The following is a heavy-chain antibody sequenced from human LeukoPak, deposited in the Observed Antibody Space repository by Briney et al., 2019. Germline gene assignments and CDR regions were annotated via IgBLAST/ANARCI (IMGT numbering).Heavy chain of an antibody. CDR1: GGSISSSNW. CDR3: ARGLGSGTRAFDI. J-gene: IGHJ3*02. Sequence: SGTLSLTCAVSGGSISSSNWWSWVRQPPGKGLEWIGEIYHSGSTNYNPSLKSRVTLSVDKSKNQFSLKLSSVTAADTAVYYCARGLGSGTRAFDIWGQGTMVTVSS. CDR2: IYHSGST. V-gene: IGHV4-4*02. D-gene: IGHD3-10*01.